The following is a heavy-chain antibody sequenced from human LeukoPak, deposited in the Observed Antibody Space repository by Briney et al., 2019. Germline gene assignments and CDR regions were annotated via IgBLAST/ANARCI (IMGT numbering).Heavy chain of an antibody. J-gene: IGHJ4*02. V-gene: IGHV3-11*01. CDR3: ARRWFGELWRFDY. CDR1: GFTFSDYY. CDR2: ISSSGSTI. Sequence: GGSLRLSCAASGFTFSDYYTSWIRQAPGKGLEWVSYISSSGSTIYYADSVKGRFTISRDNAKNSLYLQMNSLRAEDTAVYYCARRWFGELWRFDYWGQGTLVTVSS. D-gene: IGHD3-10*01.